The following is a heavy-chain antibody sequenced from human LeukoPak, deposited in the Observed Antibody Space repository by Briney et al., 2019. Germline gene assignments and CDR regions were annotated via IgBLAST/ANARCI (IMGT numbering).Heavy chain of an antibody. CDR3: ATDFTASYRLDY. D-gene: IGHD3-16*02. V-gene: IGHV3-48*02. CDR2: ISGSSSTI. Sequence: QPGRSLRLSCAASGFTFSRYGMHWVRQAPGKGLEWVSYISGSSSTIYYADSVKGRFTISRDNAKNSLYLQMSSLRDEDTAAYYCATDFTASYRLDYWGQGTLVTVSS. J-gene: IGHJ4*02. CDR1: GFTFSRYG.